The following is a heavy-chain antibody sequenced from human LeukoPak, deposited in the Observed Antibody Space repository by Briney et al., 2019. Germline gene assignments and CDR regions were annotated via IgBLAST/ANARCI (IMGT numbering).Heavy chain of an antibody. D-gene: IGHD5-18*01. CDR1: GYSFTSYW. J-gene: IGHJ4*02. V-gene: IGHV5-10-1*01. Sequence: GESLKISCKGSGYSFTSYWISWVRQMPGRGLEWMGRIDPSDSYTNYSPSFQGHVTISADKSISTAYLQWSSLKASDTAMYYCARLDVDTAMVMDYWGQGTLVTVSS. CDR3: ARLDVDTAMVMDY. CDR2: IDPSDSYT.